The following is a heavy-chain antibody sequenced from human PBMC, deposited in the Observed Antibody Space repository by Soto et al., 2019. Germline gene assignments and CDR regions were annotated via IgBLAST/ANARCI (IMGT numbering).Heavy chain of an antibody. CDR3: AKVAYDFWSGYFDY. Sequence: GGSLRLSCAASGFTFSGYSMNWVRQAPGKGLEWVSYISISSSTIYYADSVKGRFTISRDNAKNSLYLQMNSLRAEDTAVYYCAKVAYDFWSGYFDYWGQGTLVTVSS. CDR1: GFTFSGYS. D-gene: IGHD3-3*01. J-gene: IGHJ4*02. V-gene: IGHV3-48*01. CDR2: ISISSSTI.